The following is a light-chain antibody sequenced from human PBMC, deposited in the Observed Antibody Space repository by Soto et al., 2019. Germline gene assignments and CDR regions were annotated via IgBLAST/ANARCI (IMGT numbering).Light chain of an antibody. CDR1: QSVSSY. V-gene: IGKV3-11*01. J-gene: IGKJ2*01. Sequence: EIVLTQSPATLSLSPGVRATLSCRASQSVSSYLAWYQQKPGQAPRLLIYNTSNRATGIPARFSGSGSVTDFTLSISSLEPEDFAVYYCQQRGNLPYTFGQGNNLEIK. CDR3: QQRGNLPYT. CDR2: NTS.